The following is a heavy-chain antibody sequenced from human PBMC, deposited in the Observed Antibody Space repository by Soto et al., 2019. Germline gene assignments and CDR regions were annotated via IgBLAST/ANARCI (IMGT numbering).Heavy chain of an antibody. V-gene: IGHV4-30-4*01. D-gene: IGHD3-3*01. CDR2: IYYSGAT. CDR3: ARASPRRGVVPNYFDY. Sequence: PSETLSLTCTVSGGSISGGDYYWTWIRQPPGKGLEWIGYIYYSGATRYNPSLKSRVAISIDTSKNQFSLRLSSVTAADTAVYFCARASPRRGVVPNYFDYWGQGTLVTVSS. CDR1: GGSISGGDYY. J-gene: IGHJ4*02.